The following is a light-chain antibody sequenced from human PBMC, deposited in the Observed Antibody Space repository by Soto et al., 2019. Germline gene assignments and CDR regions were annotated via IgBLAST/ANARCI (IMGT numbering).Light chain of an antibody. CDR3: QQYNNWPFS. J-gene: IGKJ5*01. CDR1: QGVTTN. CDR2: DVS. Sequence: EIVMTQSAGTLSVSPRERANLSCGAGQGVTTNFAWYQQKSGQSPRLLIYDVSIRATGVPARFSGTGSETDFTLTISGLQSEDSAVYFCQQYNNWPFSFGQGTRLEI. V-gene: IGKV3-15*01.